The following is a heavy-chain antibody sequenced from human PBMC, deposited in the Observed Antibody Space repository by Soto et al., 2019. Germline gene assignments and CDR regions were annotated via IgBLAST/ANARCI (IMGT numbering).Heavy chain of an antibody. Sequence: SETLSLTCTVSGGSISSYYWSWIRQPPGKGLEWIGYIYYSGSTNYNPSLKCRVTISVDTSKNQFSLKLSSVTAADTAAYYCARWYGGSLDYWGQGTLVPRSS. J-gene: IGHJ4*02. CDR1: GGSISSYY. D-gene: IGHD3-10*01. CDR3: ARWYGGSLDY. CDR2: IYYSGST. V-gene: IGHV4-59*01.